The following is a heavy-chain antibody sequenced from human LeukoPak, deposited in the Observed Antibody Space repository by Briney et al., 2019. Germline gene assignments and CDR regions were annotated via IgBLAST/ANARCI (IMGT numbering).Heavy chain of an antibody. CDR1: GYTFTSYA. CDR2: INAGNGNT. CDR3: ARDQRVLAVAGYYYYGMDV. J-gene: IGHJ6*02. V-gene: IGHV1-3*01. Sequence: GASVKVSCKASGYTFTSYAMHWVRQAPGQRLEWMGWINAGNGNTKYSQKFQGRVTITWDTSASTAYMELSSLRSEDTAVYYCARDQRVLAVAGYYYYGMDVWGQGTTVTVSS. D-gene: IGHD6-19*01.